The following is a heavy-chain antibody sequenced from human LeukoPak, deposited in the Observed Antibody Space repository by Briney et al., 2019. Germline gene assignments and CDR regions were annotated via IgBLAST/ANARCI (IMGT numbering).Heavy chain of an antibody. D-gene: IGHD2-15*01. CDR1: ADIFSSYA. V-gene: IGHV1-69*04. Sequence: ASVKVSCKTSADIFSSYAINWVRQAPGQGLEWMGRIIPLTGVVNYGPKLQTRVTISADKSTSTAYMEVSSLRFEDTAVYFCARERRCSAGSCYAADLDSWGQGTLVTVSS. J-gene: IGHJ4*02. CDR3: ARERRCSAGSCYAADLDS. CDR2: IIPLTGVV.